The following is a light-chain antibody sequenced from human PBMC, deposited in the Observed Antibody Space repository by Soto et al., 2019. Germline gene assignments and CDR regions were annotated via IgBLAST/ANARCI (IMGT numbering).Light chain of an antibody. Sequence: EIVMTQSPATLSVSLGERATLSCRASQSVSSYLAWYQQRPGQAPRVLIYRSSTRATGVPARFSGSGSGTEFTLTISSLQSEDFAVYYCQEYSNWPPGAFGQGTNVEIK. CDR2: RSS. CDR1: QSVSSY. V-gene: IGKV3-15*01. CDR3: QEYSNWPPGA. J-gene: IGKJ1*01.